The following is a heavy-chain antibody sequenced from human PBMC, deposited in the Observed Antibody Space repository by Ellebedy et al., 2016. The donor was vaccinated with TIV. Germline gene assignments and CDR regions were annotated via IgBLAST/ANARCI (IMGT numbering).Heavy chain of an antibody. CDR3: ARYGSSWYLGSTDY. J-gene: IGHJ4*02. CDR2: INWNGGST. D-gene: IGHD6-13*01. Sequence: GESLKISCAASGFTLDDYCMSWVRQAPGKGLEWVSGINWNGGSTGYGDSVKGRFTISRDNAKNSLYLQMNSLRAEDTALYYCARYGSSWYLGSTDYWGQGTLVTVSS. CDR1: GFTLDDYC. V-gene: IGHV3-20*04.